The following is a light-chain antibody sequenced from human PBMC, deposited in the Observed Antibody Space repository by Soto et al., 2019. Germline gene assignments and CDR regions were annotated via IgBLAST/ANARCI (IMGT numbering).Light chain of an antibody. CDR1: SSDVGGYNY. CDR2: DVS. V-gene: IGLV2-14*01. J-gene: IGLJ3*02. Sequence: QPVLTQPASVSGSPGQSITISCTGTSSDVGGYNYVSWYQQYPGKAPKLLIYDVSNRPSGVSNRFSGSKSGNTASLTISGLQAEDEADYYCSSYASGSAYVLFGGGTKLTVL. CDR3: SSYASGSAYVL.